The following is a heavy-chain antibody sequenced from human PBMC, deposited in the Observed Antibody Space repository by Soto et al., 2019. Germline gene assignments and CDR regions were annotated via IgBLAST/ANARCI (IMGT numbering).Heavy chain of an antibody. D-gene: IGHD2-2*02. J-gene: IGHJ5*02. Sequence: QVQLQESGPGLVKPSETLSLTCTVSGGSISSYYWSWIRQPPGKGLEWIGYIYYSGSTNYNPSLKSRVTISVDTSKNQFSLKLGSVTAADTAVYYCARVKGYCSSTSCYNPGGNWFDPWGQGTLVTVSS. V-gene: IGHV4-59*01. CDR3: ARVKGYCSSTSCYNPGGNWFDP. CDR2: IYYSGST. CDR1: GGSISSYY.